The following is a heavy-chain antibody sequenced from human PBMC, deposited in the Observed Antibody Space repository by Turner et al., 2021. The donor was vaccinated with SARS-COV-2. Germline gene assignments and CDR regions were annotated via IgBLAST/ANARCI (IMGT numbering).Heavy chain of an antibody. V-gene: IGHV3-73*01. CDR3: TIYCSGGSCYGI. D-gene: IGHD2-15*01. Sequence: EVQLVESGGGLVQPGGSLKLSCAASGFTFSSSAMHWVRQAAGKGLEWVGRIRSKANSYATAYAASVKGRFTISRDDSKNTAYLQMNSLKTEDTAVYYCTIYCSGGSCYGIWGQGTLVTVSS. CDR2: IRSKANSYAT. CDR1: GFTFSSSA. J-gene: IGHJ4*02.